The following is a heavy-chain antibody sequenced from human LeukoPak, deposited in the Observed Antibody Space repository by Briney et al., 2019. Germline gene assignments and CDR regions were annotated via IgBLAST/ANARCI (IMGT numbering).Heavy chain of an antibody. CDR1: GFTFSSYG. Sequence: GGSLRLSCAASGFTFSSYGMHWVRQAPGKGLEWVAFIRYDGSNKYYADSVKGRFTISRDDSKNTLYLQMNSLRPEDTAIYYCVKGSVAYTGGHFDYWGQGTLVTVSS. V-gene: IGHV3-30*02. CDR3: VKGSVAYTGGHFDY. J-gene: IGHJ4*02. CDR2: IRYDGSNK. D-gene: IGHD2-15*01.